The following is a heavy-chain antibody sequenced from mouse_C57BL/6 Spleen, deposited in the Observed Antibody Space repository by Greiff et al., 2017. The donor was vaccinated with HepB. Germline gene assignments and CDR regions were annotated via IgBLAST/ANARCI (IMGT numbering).Heavy chain of an antibody. CDR3: ARGGFRQDYYAMDY. CDR2: ISSGSSTI. V-gene: IGHV5-17*01. Sequence: DVMLVESGGGLVKPGGSLKLSCAASGFTFSDYGMHWVRQAPEKGLEWVAYISSGSSTIYYADTVKGRFTISRDNAKNTLFLQMTSLRSEDTAMYYCARGGFRQDYYAMDYWGQGTSVTVSS. J-gene: IGHJ4*01. D-gene: IGHD3-2*01. CDR1: GFTFSDYG.